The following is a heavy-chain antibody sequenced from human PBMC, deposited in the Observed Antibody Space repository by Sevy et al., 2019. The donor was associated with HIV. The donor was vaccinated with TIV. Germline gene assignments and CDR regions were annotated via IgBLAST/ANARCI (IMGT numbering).Heavy chain of an antibody. J-gene: IGHJ4*02. V-gene: IGHV3-7*01. CDR3: ARDDGNYYFHY. D-gene: IGHD1-7*01. CDR1: GFTFSKYW. CDR2: IKQDAGQK. Sequence: GGSLRLSCAASGFTFSKYWMGWVRQAPGKGLEWVANIKQDAGQKYYVDSVKGRFTISRDNAKNSFYLQMNSLRAEDTAVYFCARDDGNYYFHYWGQGTLVTVSS.